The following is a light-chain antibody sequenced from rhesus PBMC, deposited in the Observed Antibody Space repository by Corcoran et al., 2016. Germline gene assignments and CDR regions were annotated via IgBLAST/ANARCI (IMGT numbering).Light chain of an antibody. J-gene: IGKJ4*01. Sequence: DIQMTQSPSSLSASVGDRVTITCRASQGITTDLAWYQQKPGETPKLLIYEASSLQSGIPSRFSCTGSGTDFTLTISSLQPEDFATYYCQHYYSTPLTFGGGTKVEIK. V-gene: IGKV1-25*01. CDR3: QHYYSTPLT. CDR2: EAS. CDR1: QGITTD.